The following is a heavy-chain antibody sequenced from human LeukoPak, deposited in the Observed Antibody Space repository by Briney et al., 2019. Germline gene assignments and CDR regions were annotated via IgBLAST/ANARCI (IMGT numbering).Heavy chain of an antibody. V-gene: IGHV3-23*01. D-gene: IGHD2-21*02. CDR3: ARGGMMVTRHLDY. Sequence: PGGSLRLSCAASRFIFRNYAMNWVRQAPGKGLEWGSVISGGSGDNTYYADSVKGRFSISRDNSKNTLYLQMNSLRAEDTAVYYCARGGMMVTRHLDYWGQGTLVTVSS. J-gene: IGHJ4*02. CDR1: RFIFRNYA. CDR2: ISGGSGDNT.